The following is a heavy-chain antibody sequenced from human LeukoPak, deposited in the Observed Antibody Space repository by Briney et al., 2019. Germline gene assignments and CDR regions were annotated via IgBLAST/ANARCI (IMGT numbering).Heavy chain of an antibody. Sequence: SETLSLTCTVSGGSISNYYWSWIRQPAGKGLECIGRIHRSGSTDYNPSLKSRVTMSVDTSKNQFSLKLSSVTAADTAVYYCARVVQSTDSSGFYLPEYFQHWGQGTLVTVSS. CDR2: IHRSGST. CDR1: GGSISNYY. D-gene: IGHD3-22*01. V-gene: IGHV4-4*07. J-gene: IGHJ1*01. CDR3: ARVVQSTDSSGFYLPEYFQH.